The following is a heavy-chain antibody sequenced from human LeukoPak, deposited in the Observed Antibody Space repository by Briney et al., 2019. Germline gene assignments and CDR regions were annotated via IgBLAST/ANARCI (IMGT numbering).Heavy chain of an antibody. CDR1: GFTFSSYA. Sequence: GGSLRLSCAASGFTFSSYAMTWVRQAPGKGLEWVSAIKSGGDATYYADSVKGRFTISRDNSKNTLYLQMNSLRAEDTAVYYCVPFSLTNVPWGQGTLVTVSS. CDR2: IKSGGDAT. CDR3: VPFSLTNVP. J-gene: IGHJ5*02. V-gene: IGHV3-23*01. D-gene: IGHD2-2*01.